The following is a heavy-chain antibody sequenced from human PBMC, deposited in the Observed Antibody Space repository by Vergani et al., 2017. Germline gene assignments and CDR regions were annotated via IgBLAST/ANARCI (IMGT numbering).Heavy chain of an antibody. CDR1: ESSFISNE. J-gene: IGHJ4*02. CDR2: INPIDSKI. Sequence: EVMLVQSGAEVKKPGESLKISCTYSESSFISNEIAWVRQMSGKGLQWMWNINPIDSKIAYSPSFQGQAIMSLDKSITTAYLQWRSLKASDTAIYYCTRHVPCGDGACLHFDHWGQGTQVTVSS. D-gene: IGHD2-21*01. CDR3: TRHVPCGDGACLHFDH. V-gene: IGHV5-51*01.